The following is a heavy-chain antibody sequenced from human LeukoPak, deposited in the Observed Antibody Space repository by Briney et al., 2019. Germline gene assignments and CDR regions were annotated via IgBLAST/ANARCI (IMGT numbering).Heavy chain of an antibody. CDR1: GGSISSGYYS. J-gene: IGHJ4*02. Sequence: SETLSLTCAVSGGSISSGYYSWSWIRQPPGKGLEWIGYIYHSGSTYYNSSLKSRVTISVDTSKNQFSLKLSSLTAADTAVYYCARGRNGDNVDYWGQGTLVTVPS. V-gene: IGHV4-30-2*01. CDR2: IYHSGST. CDR3: ARGRNGDNVDY. D-gene: IGHD2-15*01.